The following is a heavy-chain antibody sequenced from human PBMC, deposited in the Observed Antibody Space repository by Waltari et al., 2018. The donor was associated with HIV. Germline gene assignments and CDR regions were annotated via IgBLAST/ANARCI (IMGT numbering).Heavy chain of an antibody. J-gene: IGHJ3*02. Sequence: QVQLVQSGAEVKKPGSSVKVSCKASGGTFSSYAISWVRQAPGQGLEWMGRIIPILGIANYAQKFQGRVTITADKSTSTAYMELSSLRSEDTAVYYCARDTGYSSGWYEGMAAFDIWGQGTMVTVSS. CDR1: GGTFSSYA. CDR3: ARDTGYSSGWYEGMAAFDI. D-gene: IGHD6-19*01. V-gene: IGHV1-69*04. CDR2: IIPILGIA.